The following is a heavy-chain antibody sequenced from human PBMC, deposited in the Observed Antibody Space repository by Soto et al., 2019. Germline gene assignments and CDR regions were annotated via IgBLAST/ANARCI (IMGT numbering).Heavy chain of an antibody. J-gene: IGHJ5*02. CDR2: IYATGTT. Sequence: AGSLYLTCAVSGYSISGFYGSWIRKSAGKGLEWIGRIYATGTTDYNPSLKSRVMMSVDTSKKQFSLKLRSVTAADTAVYYCVRDGTKTLRDWFDPWGQGISVTVSS. D-gene: IGHD1-1*01. V-gene: IGHV4-4*07. CDR1: GYSISGFY. CDR3: VRDGTKTLRDWFDP.